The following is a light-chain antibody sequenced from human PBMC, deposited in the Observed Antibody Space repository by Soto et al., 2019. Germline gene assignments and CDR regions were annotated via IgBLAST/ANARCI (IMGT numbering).Light chain of an antibody. CDR2: GAF. CDR1: QSVNNNY. CDR3: QQYGSSPLT. Sequence: ENVLTQSPGTLSLSPGERATLSCRASQSVNNNYLAWYQQKPGQAPRLLIYGAFRRATGIPDRFSGSGSGTYFTITISRLKPEDFAVYSCQQYGSSPLTFGGGTKVEIK. V-gene: IGKV3-20*01. J-gene: IGKJ4*01.